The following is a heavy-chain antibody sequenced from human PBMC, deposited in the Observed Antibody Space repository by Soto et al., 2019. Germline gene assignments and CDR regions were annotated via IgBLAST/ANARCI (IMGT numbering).Heavy chain of an antibody. Sequence: PSETLSLTCTVSGGSISSYYWSWIRQPPGKGLEWIGYIYYSGSTNYNPSLKSRVTISVDTSKNQFSLKLSSVTAADTAVYYCARDTTSIVVAPNWFDPWGQGTLVTVSS. V-gene: IGHV4-59*01. CDR3: ARDTTSIVVAPNWFDP. CDR1: GGSISSYY. CDR2: IYYSGST. D-gene: IGHD2-21*01. J-gene: IGHJ5*02.